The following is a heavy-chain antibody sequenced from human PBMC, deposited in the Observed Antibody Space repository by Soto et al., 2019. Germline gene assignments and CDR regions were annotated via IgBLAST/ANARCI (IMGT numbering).Heavy chain of an antibody. CDR3: ARDHARNYNDSHTSSSP. CDR1: GGTFSTYT. Sequence: QVQLVQSGAEVKKPGSSVKVSCKASGGTFSTYTITWVRQAPGQGLEWMGRIIPIIGIINYAQKFQGRVTISAAKLTGKASMELTGLRHHDTHASSCARDHARNYNDSHTSSSPWDQGT. CDR2: IIPIIGII. D-gene: IGHD4-4*01. V-gene: IGHV1-69*08. J-gene: IGHJ4*02.